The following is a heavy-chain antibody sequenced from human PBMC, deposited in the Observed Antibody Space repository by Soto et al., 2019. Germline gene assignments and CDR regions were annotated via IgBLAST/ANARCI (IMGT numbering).Heavy chain of an antibody. CDR3: ASGLTTSPHF. Sequence: GGSLRLSCAASGFTFHESSMHWVRQATGKGLEWVSSITWNSGSIIYADSVKGRFTISRDNGKKSLYLQMQSLRPEDTALYYCASGLTTSPHFWGQGSLVTVSS. J-gene: IGHJ4*02. V-gene: IGHV3-9*01. D-gene: IGHD2-2*01. CDR2: ITWNSGSI. CDR1: GFTFHESS.